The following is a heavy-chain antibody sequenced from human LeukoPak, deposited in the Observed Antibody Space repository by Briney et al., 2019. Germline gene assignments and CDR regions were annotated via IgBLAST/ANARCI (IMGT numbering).Heavy chain of an antibody. CDR3: ARHSSGYLSYFDC. Sequence: PSETLSLTCTVSGGSISSYHWSWIRQPPGKGLEWIGYIYYSGSTNYNPSLKSRVTISLDTSKNQFSLKVSSVTAADTAVYYCARHSSGYLSYFDCWGQGTLVPVSS. CDR2: IYYSGST. J-gene: IGHJ4*02. CDR1: GGSISSYH. V-gene: IGHV4-59*08. D-gene: IGHD3-22*01.